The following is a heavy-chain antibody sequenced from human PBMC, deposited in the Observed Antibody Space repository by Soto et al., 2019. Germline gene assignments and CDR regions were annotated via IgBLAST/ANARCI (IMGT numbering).Heavy chain of an antibody. D-gene: IGHD2-15*01. V-gene: IGHV1-8*01. Sequence: QVQLVQSGAEVKKPGASVKVSCKASGYTFTSYDINWVRQATGQGLEWMGWMNPNSGNTGYAQKFQGRVTMTGNTSISTAYMELSSLRSEDTAVYYCAKGYCSGGSCYRYYFDYWGQGTLVTVSS. CDR1: GYTFTSYD. J-gene: IGHJ4*02. CDR3: AKGYCSGGSCYRYYFDY. CDR2: MNPNSGNT.